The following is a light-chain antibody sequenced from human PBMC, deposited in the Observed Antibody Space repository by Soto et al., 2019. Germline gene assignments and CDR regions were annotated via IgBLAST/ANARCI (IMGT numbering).Light chain of an antibody. CDR2: GNS. CDR3: QSYDSSLSVLV. V-gene: IGLV1-40*01. J-gene: IGLJ3*02. CDR1: SPNIGAGYD. Sequence: QSVLTQPPSVSGAPGQRVTISCTGSSPNIGAGYDVHWYQQLPGTAPKLLIYGNSNRPSGVPDRFSGSKSGTSASLAITGLQAEDEADYYCQSYDSSLSVLVFGGGTKVTVL.